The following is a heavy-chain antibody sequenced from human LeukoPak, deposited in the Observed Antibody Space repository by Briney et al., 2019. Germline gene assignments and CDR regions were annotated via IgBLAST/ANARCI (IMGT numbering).Heavy chain of an antibody. CDR1: GYTFTSYG. Sequence: GASVKVSCKASGYTFTSYGISWVRQAPGQGLKWMGWISTYNGNTNYAQKLQGRVTMTTDTSTNTAYMEVRSLRSDDTAVYYCARGSWYDAFDIWGQGTMVTVSS. J-gene: IGHJ3*02. V-gene: IGHV1-18*01. CDR3: ARGSWYDAFDI. CDR2: ISTYNGNT. D-gene: IGHD6-13*01.